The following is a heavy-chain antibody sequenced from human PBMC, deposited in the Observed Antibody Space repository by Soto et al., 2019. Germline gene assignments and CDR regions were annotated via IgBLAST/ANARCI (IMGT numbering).Heavy chain of an antibody. CDR2: IYYSGST. D-gene: IGHD4-17*01. CDR3: ARDPYGDYENWFDP. Sequence: SETLSLTCTVSGGSISSGGYYWSWIRQHPGKGLEWIGYIYYSGSTYYNPSLKSRVTISVDTSKNQFSLKLSSVTAADTAVYYCARDPYGDYENWFDPWGQGTLVTVSS. V-gene: IGHV4-31*03. J-gene: IGHJ5*02. CDR1: GGSISSGGYY.